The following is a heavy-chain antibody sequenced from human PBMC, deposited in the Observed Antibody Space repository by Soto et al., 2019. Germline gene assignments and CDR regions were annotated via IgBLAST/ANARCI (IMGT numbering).Heavy chain of an antibody. V-gene: IGHV4-59*08. D-gene: IGHD3-3*01. CDR1: GGSISSYY. J-gene: IGHJ3*02. CDR3: ARHERDVLRFLEWFMAFDI. CDR2: IYYSGST. Sequence: ASETLSLTCTVSGGSISSYYWSWIRQPPGKGLEWIGYIYYSGSTNYNPSLKSRVTISVDTSKNQFSLKLSSVTAADTAVYYCARHERDVLRFLEWFMAFDIWGQGTMVTVSS.